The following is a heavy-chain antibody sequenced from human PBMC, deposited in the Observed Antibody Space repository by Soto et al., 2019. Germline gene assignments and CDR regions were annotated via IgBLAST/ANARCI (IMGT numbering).Heavy chain of an antibody. J-gene: IGHJ4*02. CDR3: ALLATYMAEPRDFDF. CDR2: IIPMFNSP. V-gene: IGHV1-69*13. Sequence: GASVKVSCKASGGGFSSYVITWVRQAPGQGLEWVGGIIPMFNSPQYAQKVQGRVTITADESTNTAYMHMNRLTSEDTAIYYCALLATYMAEPRDFDFWGQGTLVTVSS. CDR1: GGGFSSYV. D-gene: IGHD1-1*01.